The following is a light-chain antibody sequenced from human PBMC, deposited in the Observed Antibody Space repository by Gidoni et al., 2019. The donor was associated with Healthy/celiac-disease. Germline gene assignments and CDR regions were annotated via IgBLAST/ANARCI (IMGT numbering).Light chain of an antibody. CDR3: SSYTSSSTQV. CDR2: EVS. CDR1: SSDVGGYNS. J-gene: IGLJ2*01. V-gene: IGLV2-14*01. Sequence: QSALTQPASVSGSPGQSITISCPGTSSDVGGYNSVSWYQHQPGKAPKLMIYEVSNRPSGVSNRFSGSKSGNTASLTISGLQAEDEADYYCSSYTSSSTQVFGGGTKLTVL.